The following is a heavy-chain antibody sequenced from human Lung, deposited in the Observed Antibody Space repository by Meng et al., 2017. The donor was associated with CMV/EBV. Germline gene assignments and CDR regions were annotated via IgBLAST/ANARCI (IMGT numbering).Heavy chain of an antibody. Sequence: GGSXRLXCAASGFTFSSYSMNWVRQAPGKGLEWVSSISSSSSYIYYADSVKGRFTISRDNAKNSLYLQMNSLRAEDTAVYYCARDSGYYYDAFDIWGQGTXV. CDR2: ISSSSSYI. V-gene: IGHV3-21*01. CDR1: GFTFSSYS. CDR3: ARDSGYYYDAFDI. J-gene: IGHJ3*02. D-gene: IGHD3-22*01.